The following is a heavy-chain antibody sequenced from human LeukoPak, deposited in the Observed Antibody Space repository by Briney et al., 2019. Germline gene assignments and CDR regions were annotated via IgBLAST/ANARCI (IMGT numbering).Heavy chain of an antibody. V-gene: IGHV3-48*01. CDR1: GFTFSSYA. D-gene: IGHD2-2*01. CDR2: ICSSGSTI. J-gene: IGHJ4*02. Sequence: GGSLRLSCAASGFTFSSYAMNWVRQAPGKGLEWVSYICSSGSTIYSVDSVKGRFTISRDNAKNSLYLQMNSLRAEDTAVYYCARGSRSSMTYYFDYWGQGTLVTVSS. CDR3: ARGSRSSMTYYFDY.